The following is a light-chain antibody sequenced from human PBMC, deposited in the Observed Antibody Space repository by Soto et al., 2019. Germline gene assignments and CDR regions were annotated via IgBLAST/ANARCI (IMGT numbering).Light chain of an antibody. CDR2: HAS. CDR1: QSIDGW. V-gene: IGKV1-5*01. CDR3: QQYNNWPRT. J-gene: IGKJ1*01. Sequence: IQMTQYPSTLPASVGDRVTITCRASQSIDGWLAWYQQRPGKAPKILIYHASSLETGVPSRFSGSGSGTEFTLTISSLQSEDFAVYYCQQYNNWPRTFGQGTKVDI.